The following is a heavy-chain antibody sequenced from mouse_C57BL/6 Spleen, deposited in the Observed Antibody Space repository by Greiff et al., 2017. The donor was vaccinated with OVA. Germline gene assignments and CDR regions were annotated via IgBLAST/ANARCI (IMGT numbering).Heavy chain of an antibody. CDR1: GYTFTSYN. CDR2: IYPGNGDT. Sequence: QVQLKESGAELVRPGASVKMSCKASGYTFTSYNMHWVKQTPRQGLEWIGAIYPGNGDTSYNQKFKGKATLTVDKSSSTAYMQLSSLTSEDSAVYFCARSPGDYGGIAMDYWGQGTSVTVSS. CDR3: ARSPGDYGGIAMDY. V-gene: IGHV1-12*01. J-gene: IGHJ4*01. D-gene: IGHD2-4*01.